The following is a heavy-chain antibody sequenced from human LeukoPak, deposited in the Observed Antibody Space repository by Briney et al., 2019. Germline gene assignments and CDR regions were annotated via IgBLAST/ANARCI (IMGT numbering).Heavy chain of an antibody. Sequence: GGSLRLSCAASGFAFRTSGMSWVRQAPGKGLEWVSAISGSGVSTYYADSVKGRFTISRDNSKNTLYLQMNSLRAEDTAVYYCAKEYGYTYGEFDYWGQGTLVTVSS. CDR2: ISGSGVST. D-gene: IGHD5-18*01. CDR1: GFAFRTSG. CDR3: AKEYGYTYGEFDY. V-gene: IGHV3-23*01. J-gene: IGHJ4*02.